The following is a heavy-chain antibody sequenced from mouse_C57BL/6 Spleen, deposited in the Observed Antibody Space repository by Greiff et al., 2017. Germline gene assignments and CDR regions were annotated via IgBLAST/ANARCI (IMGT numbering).Heavy chain of an antibody. CDR3: ARSLYYYGSSPWFAY. V-gene: IGHV1-75*01. J-gene: IGHJ3*01. Sequence: QVQLQQSGPELVKPGASVKISCKASGYTFTDYYINWVKQRPGQGLEWIGWIFPGSGSTYYNEKFKGKATLTVDKSSSTAYMLLSSLTSEDSAVYFCARSLYYYGSSPWFAYWGQGTLVTVSA. CDR1: GYTFTDYY. D-gene: IGHD1-1*01. CDR2: IFPGSGST.